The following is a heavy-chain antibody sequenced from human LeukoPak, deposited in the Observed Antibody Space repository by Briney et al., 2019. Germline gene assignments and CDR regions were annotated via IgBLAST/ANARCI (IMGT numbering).Heavy chain of an antibody. J-gene: IGHJ4*02. CDR3: AERSDYGGNWNYFDY. Sequence: SGGSLRLSCAASGFTFSSNGMSWVRQAPGKGLEWVSAISGSGGSTYYADSVKGRFTISRDNSKNTLYLQTNSLRAEDTAVYYCAERSDYGGNWNYFDYWGQGTLVTVSS. CDR2: ISGSGGST. V-gene: IGHV3-23*01. D-gene: IGHD4-23*01. CDR1: GFTFSSNG.